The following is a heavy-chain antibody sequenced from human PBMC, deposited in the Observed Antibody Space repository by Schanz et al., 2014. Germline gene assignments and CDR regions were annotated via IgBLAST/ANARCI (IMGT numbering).Heavy chain of an antibody. CDR2: ISAYNGNT. D-gene: IGHD3-9*01. Sequence: QVQLVQSGAEVKKPGASVKVSCKASGYTFTSYGISWVLQAPGQGLEWMGWISAYNGNTKYPQKLQGRVTMTTDTSTSTAYMELRSLRSDDTAVYYCARDAADFYDILTEEDYWGQGTLVTVSS. J-gene: IGHJ4*02. CDR1: GYTFTSYG. V-gene: IGHV1-18*01. CDR3: ARDAADFYDILTEEDY.